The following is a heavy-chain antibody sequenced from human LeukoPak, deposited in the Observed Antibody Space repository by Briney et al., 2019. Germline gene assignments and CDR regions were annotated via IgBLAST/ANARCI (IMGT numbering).Heavy chain of an antibody. D-gene: IGHD5-18*01. CDR1: GFTFSTYS. V-gene: IGHV3-48*01. Sequence: GGSLRLSCAASGFTFSTYSINWVRQAPGKGLEWVSYISSDSSTIYYADSLKGRFTISRDNAKNSLSLLMNSLRAEDTAVYYCARDLSSRGYTYGTPAFTFDIWGQGTMVTVSS. J-gene: IGHJ3*02. CDR3: ARDLSSRGYTYGTPAFTFDI. CDR2: ISSDSSTI.